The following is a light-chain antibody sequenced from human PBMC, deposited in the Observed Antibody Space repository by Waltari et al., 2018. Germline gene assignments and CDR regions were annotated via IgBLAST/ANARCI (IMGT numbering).Light chain of an antibody. CDR2: DAS. V-gene: IGKV3-11*01. CDR3: QQRGNLPET. Sequence: EIVLTQSPATLSFYPGDSATLLCRASQNGNSFLAWYQQKRGQAPRLLIYDASKRATGIPDRISGSGSGTDFTLTISSLEPEDFAIYYCQQRGNLPETFGRGTRVEMK. CDR1: QNGNSF. J-gene: IGKJ2*01.